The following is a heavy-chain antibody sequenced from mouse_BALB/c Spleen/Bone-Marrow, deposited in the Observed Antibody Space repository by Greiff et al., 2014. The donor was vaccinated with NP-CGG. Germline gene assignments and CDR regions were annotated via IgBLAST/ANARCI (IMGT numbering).Heavy chain of an antibody. CDR3: ASYRYGWYFDV. V-gene: IGHV14-3*02. J-gene: IGHJ1*01. CDR2: IDPAIFT. Sequence: SGAELVKPGASVKLSCTASGFNIKDTYLHWVKQRPEQGLDWIGRIDPAIFTKYDPKFQGKATITADTSSNTAYLHLSILTAEDTAVYYCASYRYGWYFDVWGAGTTVTVSS. CDR1: GFNIKDTY. D-gene: IGHD2-14*01.